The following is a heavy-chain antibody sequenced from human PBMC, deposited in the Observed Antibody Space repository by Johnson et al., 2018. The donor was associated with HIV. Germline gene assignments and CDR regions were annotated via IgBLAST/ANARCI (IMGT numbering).Heavy chain of an antibody. CDR1: GFTFSSYA. CDR2: ISYDGSNK. V-gene: IGHV3-30*04. CDR3: ARVRDGRENACNI. Sequence: QVQLVESGGGVVQPGRSLRLSCAASGFTFSSYAMHWVRQAPGKGLEWVAVISYDGSNKFYADSVKGRFTVSRDNSKNTVSLQMNSPRVEDTAVYYCARVRDGRENACNIWGQGTMVTVS. J-gene: IGHJ3*02. D-gene: IGHD1-26*01.